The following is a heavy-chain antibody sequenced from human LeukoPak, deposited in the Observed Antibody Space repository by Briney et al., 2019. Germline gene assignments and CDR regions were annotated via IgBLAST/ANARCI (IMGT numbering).Heavy chain of an antibody. Sequence: GESPKISCKGSGYSFTSYWIGWVRQTPGKGLEWMGIIYPGDSDTRYSPSFQGQVTISADKSISTAYLQWSSLKASDTAMYYCARPVGTVAAQYDAFDIWGQGTMVTVSS. V-gene: IGHV5-51*01. J-gene: IGHJ3*02. D-gene: IGHD6-19*01. CDR1: GYSFTSYW. CDR3: ARPVGTVAAQYDAFDI. CDR2: IYPGDSDT.